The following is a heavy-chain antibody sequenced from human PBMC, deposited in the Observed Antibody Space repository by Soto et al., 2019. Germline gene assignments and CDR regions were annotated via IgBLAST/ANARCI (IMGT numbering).Heavy chain of an antibody. J-gene: IGHJ5*02. CDR3: ARHPSDFWFDP. Sequence: SETLSLTCTVSGDSITSNSYFWGWIRQPPGKGLEWIGSIYYSGSTYYNPSLKSRVTVSVDTSKNQFSLKLSSVTAADTAVYYCARHPSDFWFDPWGQGTLVTVSS. D-gene: IGHD2-21*02. V-gene: IGHV4-39*01. CDR1: GDSITSNSYF. CDR2: IYYSGST.